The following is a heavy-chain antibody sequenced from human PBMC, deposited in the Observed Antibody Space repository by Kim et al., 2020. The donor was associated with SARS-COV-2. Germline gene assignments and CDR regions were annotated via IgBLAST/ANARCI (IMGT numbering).Heavy chain of an antibody. Sequence: SETLSLTCAVYGGSFSGYYWSWIRQPPGKGLEWIGEINHSGSTNYNPSLKSRVTISVDTSKNQFSLKLSSVTAADTAVYYCARGLTKFTMIVVVTVGFDPWGQGTLVTVSS. CDR2: INHSGST. CDR3: ARGLTKFTMIVVVTVGFDP. J-gene: IGHJ5*02. D-gene: IGHD3-22*01. V-gene: IGHV4-34*01. CDR1: GGSFSGYY.